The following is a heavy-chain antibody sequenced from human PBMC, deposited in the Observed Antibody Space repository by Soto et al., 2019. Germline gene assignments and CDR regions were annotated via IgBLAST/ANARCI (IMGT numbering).Heavy chain of an antibody. CDR3: ATGNVYYYGSGGMWDY. Sequence: PSETLSLTCVVSGGSISTSNWWTWVRQPPGQGLEWIAEIHHSGSTNYSPSLKSRVVISIDKSKNQFSLKLNSVTAADTAKYYCATGNVYYYGSGGMWDYWGQGTLVTVSS. J-gene: IGHJ4*02. CDR2: IHHSGST. CDR1: GGSISTSNW. D-gene: IGHD3-10*01. V-gene: IGHV4-4*02.